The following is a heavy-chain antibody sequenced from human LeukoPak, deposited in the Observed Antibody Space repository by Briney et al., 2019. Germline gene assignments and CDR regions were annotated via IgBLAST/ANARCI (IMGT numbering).Heavy chain of an antibody. CDR2: ISWNSGSI. CDR1: GFTFDDYA. J-gene: IGHJ3*02. V-gene: IGHV3-9*01. Sequence: GGSLRLSCAASGFTFDDYAMHWVRQAPGKGLEWVSGISWNSGSIGYADSVKGRFTISRDNSKNTLYLQMNSLRAEDTAVYYCAKDWKYYDILTGYYPDAFDIWGQGTMVTVSS. CDR3: AKDWKYYDILTGYYPDAFDI. D-gene: IGHD3-9*01.